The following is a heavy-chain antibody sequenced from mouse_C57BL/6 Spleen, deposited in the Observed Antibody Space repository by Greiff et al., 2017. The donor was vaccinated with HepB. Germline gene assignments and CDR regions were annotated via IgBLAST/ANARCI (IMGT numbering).Heavy chain of an antibody. V-gene: IGHV1-18*01. CDR3: ARGELGLGYFDV. D-gene: IGHD4-1*01. J-gene: IGHJ1*03. CDR2: INPNNGGT. CDR1: GYTFTDYN. Sequence: EVKLMESGPELVKPGASVKIPCKASGYTFTDYNMDWVKQSHGKSLEWIGDINPNNGGTIYNQKFKGKATLTVDKSSSTAYMELRSLTSEDTAVYYCARGELGLGYFDVWGTGTTVTVSS.